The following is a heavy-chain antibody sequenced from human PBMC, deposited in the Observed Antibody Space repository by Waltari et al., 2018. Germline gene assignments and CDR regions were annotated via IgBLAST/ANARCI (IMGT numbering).Heavy chain of an antibody. Sequence: QLQESGQGLVRLSETRSLRGSVSGYSISSGYYWGWFRQAPGKGLEWIATIYHTGNTHYSPSLKSRVTMSVDMSKNQFSLKLDSVTAADTAIYYCVKDAPGAARDWGQGALVLVSS. V-gene: IGHV4-38-2*02. CDR1: GYSISSGYY. J-gene: IGHJ4*02. D-gene: IGHD1-26*01. CDR2: IYHTGNT. CDR3: VKDAPGAARD.